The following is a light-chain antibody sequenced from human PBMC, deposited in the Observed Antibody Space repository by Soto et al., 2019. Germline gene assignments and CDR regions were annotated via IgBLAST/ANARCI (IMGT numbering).Light chain of an antibody. CDR3: QSYDSSLSGYV. CDR2: GNT. Sequence: QSVLTKPPSVSGAAGQRITISCTGSSSNIGAGYPAHWYQQLPGTAPKLLVFGNTIRPAGVPDRLSGSRSGLAITGLQAEDEADYYCQSYDSSLSGYVFGTGTKVTVL. CDR1: SSNIGAGYP. J-gene: IGLJ1*01. V-gene: IGLV1-40*01.